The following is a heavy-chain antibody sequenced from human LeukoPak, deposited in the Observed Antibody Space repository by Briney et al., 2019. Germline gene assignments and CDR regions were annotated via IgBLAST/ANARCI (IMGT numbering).Heavy chain of an antibody. CDR2: IYHSCSS. D-gene: IGHD6-13*01. CDR3: ARVEGAAAGMGCWFDP. Sequence: SETLSLTCTVSGYSISSGYYWGWILQPPAKELEWRVGIYHSCSSYYNPSLHRRVTISVDTSKNQFYLKLRPVTAADTAVYYCARVEGAAAGMGCWFDPWGQGNLVTVSS. CDR1: GYSISSGYY. V-gene: IGHV4-38-2*02. J-gene: IGHJ5*02.